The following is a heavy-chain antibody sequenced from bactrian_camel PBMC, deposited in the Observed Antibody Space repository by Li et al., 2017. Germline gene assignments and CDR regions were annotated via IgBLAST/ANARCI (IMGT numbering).Heavy chain of an antibody. V-gene: IGHV3-3*01. Sequence: HVQLVESGGGSVQAGGSLKLSCAETGPTVGRYCMGWFRQAPGKEREGVALVYIDGGSTYYADSVKGRFTISQDNAKNTVTLQMDSLKPDDTAMYYCAADLYKGSGSTIVHLHREPYEYNYWGQGTQVTVS. CDR3: AADLYKGSGSTIVHLHREPYEYNY. D-gene: IGHD6*01. CDR2: VYIDGGST. J-gene: IGHJ4*01. CDR1: GPTVGRYC.